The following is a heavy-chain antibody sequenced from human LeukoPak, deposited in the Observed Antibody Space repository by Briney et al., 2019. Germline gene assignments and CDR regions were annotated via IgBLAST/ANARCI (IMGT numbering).Heavy chain of an antibody. CDR3: AKTQQLTLDY. Sequence: PGGSLRLSCAASGFTFSSYGMHWVRQAPGKGLEGVAFIRYDGSNKYYADSVKGRFTISRDNSKNTLYLQMNSLRAEDTAVYYCAKTQQLTLDYWGQGTLVTVSS. J-gene: IGHJ4*02. V-gene: IGHV3-30*02. D-gene: IGHD6-13*01. CDR1: GFTFSSYG. CDR2: IRYDGSNK.